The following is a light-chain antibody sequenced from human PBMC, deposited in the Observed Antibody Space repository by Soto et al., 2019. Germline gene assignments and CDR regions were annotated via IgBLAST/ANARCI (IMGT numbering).Light chain of an antibody. CDR2: EGS. CDR3: QSCDSSLSGSGV. V-gene: IGLV2-14*02. Sequence: QSALTQPASVSGSPGQSITISCTGTSSDVGSYNLVSWYQQHPGKAPKLMIYEGSKRPSGVSNRFSGSKSGTSASLAITGLQAEDEAYYYCQSCDSSLSGSGVFGSGTKVTVL. CDR1: SSDVGSYNL. J-gene: IGLJ1*01.